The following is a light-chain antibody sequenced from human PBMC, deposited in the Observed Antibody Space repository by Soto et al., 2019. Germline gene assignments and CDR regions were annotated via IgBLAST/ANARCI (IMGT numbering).Light chain of an antibody. Sequence: QSALTQPASVSGSPGLSITISCSGTSSDVGGYNYVSWYQQHPGKAPKLIIYDVSDRPSGVSNRFSGSRSGNTASLTISGLQTEDEADYYCSSYTSSSTLVVFGGGTKLTVL. J-gene: IGLJ2*01. CDR1: SSDVGGYNY. CDR3: SSYTSSSTLVV. V-gene: IGLV2-14*01. CDR2: DVS.